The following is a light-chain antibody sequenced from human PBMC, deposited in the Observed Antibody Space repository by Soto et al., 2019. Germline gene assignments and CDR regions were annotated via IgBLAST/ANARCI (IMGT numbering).Light chain of an antibody. CDR1: SSNIGAGYD. CDR2: VNS. J-gene: IGLJ2*01. V-gene: IGLV1-40*01. CDR3: QSYDSSLSAVV. Sequence: QSVLTRPPSVSGAPGQRVTISCTGSSSNIGAGYDVHWYQQLPGTAPKLLIYVNSNRPSGVPDRFSGSKSGTSASLVITGLQAEDEADYYCQSYDSSLSAVVFGGGTKVTVL.